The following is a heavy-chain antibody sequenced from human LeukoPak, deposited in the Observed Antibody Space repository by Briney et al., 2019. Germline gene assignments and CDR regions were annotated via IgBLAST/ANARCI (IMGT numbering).Heavy chain of an antibody. CDR1: GYTFTSYG. J-gene: IGHJ4*02. V-gene: IGHV1-18*01. D-gene: IGHD3-22*01. Sequence: GASVKVSCKASGYTFTSYGISWVRQAPGQGLEWMGWISAYSGNTNYAQKLQGRVTMTTDTSTSTAYMELRSLRSDDTAVYYCARDYYDSSGYYLIDYWGQGTLVTVSS. CDR3: ARDYYDSSGYYLIDY. CDR2: ISAYSGNT.